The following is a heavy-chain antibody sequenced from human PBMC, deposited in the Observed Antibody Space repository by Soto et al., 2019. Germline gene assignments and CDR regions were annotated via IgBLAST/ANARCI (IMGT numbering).Heavy chain of an antibody. CDR3: AKVTGYCDSTSCYRGGYYYYGMDV. CDR2: IAFDGSNK. CDR1: GFTFSSYG. J-gene: IGHJ6*02. D-gene: IGHD2-2*02. Sequence: GGSLRLSCAASGFTFSSYGMHWVRQAPGKGLEWVAVIAFDGSNKYYADAVKGRFTISRDNSKNTLYLQMNSLRAEDTAVYYCAKVTGYCDSTSCYRGGYYYYGMDVWGQGTTVTVSS. V-gene: IGHV3-30*18.